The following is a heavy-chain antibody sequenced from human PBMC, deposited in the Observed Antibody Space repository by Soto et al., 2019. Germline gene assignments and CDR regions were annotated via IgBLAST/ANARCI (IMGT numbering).Heavy chain of an antibody. CDR1: GFTFDDYT. Sequence: PGGSLRLSCAASGFTFDDYTMHGVRQAPGKGLEWVSLISWDGGSTYYADSAKGRFTISRDNSKNSLYLQMNSLRTEDTALYYCAKDRGRSGSSYYYGMDVWGQGTTVTVSS. D-gene: IGHD1-26*01. CDR2: ISWDGGST. V-gene: IGHV3-43*01. CDR3: AKDRGRSGSSYYYGMDV. J-gene: IGHJ6*02.